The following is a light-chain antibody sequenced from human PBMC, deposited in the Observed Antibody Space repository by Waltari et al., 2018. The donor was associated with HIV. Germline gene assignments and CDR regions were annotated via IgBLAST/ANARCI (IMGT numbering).Light chain of an antibody. CDR2: GAS. J-gene: IGKJ1*01. CDR3: QQYGSSPRT. CDR1: QSVSSGD. V-gene: IGKV3-20*01. Sequence: EIVLTQSPGTLSLSRGERATLSCRARQSVSSGDLAWYQQKPVQAPRLLSYGASSRATCIPYRFSDSGSGTDFTLTISRLEPEDFAVYDCQQYGSSPRTSGQGTKVEIK.